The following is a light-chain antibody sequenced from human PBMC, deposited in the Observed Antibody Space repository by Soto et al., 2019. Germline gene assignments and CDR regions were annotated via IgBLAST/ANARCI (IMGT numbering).Light chain of an antibody. J-gene: IGKJ1*01. CDR3: QQRSSWPRS. V-gene: IGKV3-11*01. CDR2: DAS. Sequence: EIVLTQSPATLSLSPGGRATLSCRASQSVSTFLAWYQLKPGQAPRLLIYDASNRASGIPARFSGSGSGTDFTLTISSLEPEDFALYYCQQRSSWPRSFGQGTKVEI. CDR1: QSVSTF.